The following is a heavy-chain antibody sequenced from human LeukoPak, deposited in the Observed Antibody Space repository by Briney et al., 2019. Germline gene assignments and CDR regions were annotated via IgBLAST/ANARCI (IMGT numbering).Heavy chain of an antibody. D-gene: IGHD1-26*01. J-gene: IGHJ4*02. CDR3: ARETYSGTQRGFDY. V-gene: IGHV4-34*01. CDR2: ITRTGRI. Sequence: SETLSLTCAVYGGSFSGYYWSWIRQPPEKGLDWIGEITRTGRINYNPALKGRVTMSLDTSKNQFSLELSSMTAADTAVYYCARETYSGTQRGFDYWGQGTLVTVSS. CDR1: GGSFSGYY.